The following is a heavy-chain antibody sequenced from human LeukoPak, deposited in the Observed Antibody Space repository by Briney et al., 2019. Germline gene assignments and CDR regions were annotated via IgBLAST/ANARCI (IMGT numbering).Heavy chain of an antibody. CDR1: GYTLTELS. J-gene: IGHJ4*02. CDR2: FDPEDGET. Sequence: ASVKVSCKVSGYTLTELSMHWVRQAPGKGLEGRGGFDPEDGETIYAQKFEGRVNMTEDTSTDTAYMELSSLRSEDTAVYYCATWPRGWLRRSATFGFAYWGQGTLVTVSS. V-gene: IGHV1-24*01. CDR3: ATWPRGWLRRSATFGFAY. D-gene: IGHD5-12*01.